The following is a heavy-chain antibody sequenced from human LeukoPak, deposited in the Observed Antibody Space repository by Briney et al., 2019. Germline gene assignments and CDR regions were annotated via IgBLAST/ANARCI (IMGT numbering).Heavy chain of an antibody. D-gene: IGHD2-2*01. CDR2: INTNTGNP. Sequence: GASVKVSCKASGYTFSSYAMNWVRQAPGQGLEWGGWINTNTGNPTYAQEFTGGFVFSLDTSVTTAYLQISSLKAEDTAVYYCAREPRYSSTTSCYPTGWFDPWGQGTLVTVSS. V-gene: IGHV7-4-1*02. CDR1: GYTFSSYA. CDR3: AREPRYSSTTSCYPTGWFDP. J-gene: IGHJ5*02.